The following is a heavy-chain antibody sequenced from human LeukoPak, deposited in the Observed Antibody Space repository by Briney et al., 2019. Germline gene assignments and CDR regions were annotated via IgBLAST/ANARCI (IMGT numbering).Heavy chain of an antibody. J-gene: IGHJ4*02. V-gene: IGHV3-66*01. Sequence: RAGGSLRLSCAASGFTVSSNYMSWVRQAPGKGLEWVSVIYSGGSTYYADSVKGRFTISRDNSKSTLYLQMNSLRAEDTAVYYCARGSYFDYWGQGTLVTVSS. CDR1: GFTVSSNY. CDR3: ARGSYFDY. CDR2: IYSGGST.